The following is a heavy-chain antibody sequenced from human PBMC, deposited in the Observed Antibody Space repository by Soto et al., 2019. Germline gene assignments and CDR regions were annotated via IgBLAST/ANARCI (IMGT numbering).Heavy chain of an antibody. J-gene: IGHJ4*01. D-gene: IGHD2-15*01. CDR2: IYNIGST. CDR1: GGSISRYY. V-gene: IGHV4-59*08. CDR3: ASLVCFPVAGAVYDF. Sequence: SETLSLTCAVHGGSISRYYWSWIRQPPGKGLEWIGYIYNIGSTNYNPSLRSRVTMSIDTSQEQFSLKLSSVTATDTAVYYCASLVCFPVAGAVYDFWGRGTLVIVSS.